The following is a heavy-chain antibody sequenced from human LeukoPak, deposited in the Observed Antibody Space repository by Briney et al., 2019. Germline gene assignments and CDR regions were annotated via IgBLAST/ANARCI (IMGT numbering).Heavy chain of an antibody. J-gene: IGHJ6*03. V-gene: IGHV1-18*01. CDR2: ISAYNGNT. CDR3: ARDPATSGSYDFWSGYQFSYYYYMDV. D-gene: IGHD3-3*01. Sequence: ASVKVSCEASGYTFTSYGISWVRQAPGQGLEWMGWISAYNGNTNYAQKLQGRVTMTTDTSTSTAYMELRSLRSDDTAVYYCARDPATSGSYDFWSGYQFSYYYYMDVWGKGTTVTVSS. CDR1: GYTFTSYG.